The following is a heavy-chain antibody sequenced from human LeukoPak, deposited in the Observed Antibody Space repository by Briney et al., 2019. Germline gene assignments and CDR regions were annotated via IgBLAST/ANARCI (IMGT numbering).Heavy chain of an antibody. D-gene: IGHD6-13*01. Sequence: PGGSLRLSCAASGFTFSSYAMSWVRQAPGKGLEWVPAISGSGGSTYYADSVEGRFTISRDNSKNTLYLQMNSLRAEDTAVYYCAKALSAAAGTGWFDPWGQGTLVTVSS. V-gene: IGHV3-23*01. CDR3: AKALSAAAGTGWFDP. CDR1: GFTFSSYA. J-gene: IGHJ5*02. CDR2: ISGSGGST.